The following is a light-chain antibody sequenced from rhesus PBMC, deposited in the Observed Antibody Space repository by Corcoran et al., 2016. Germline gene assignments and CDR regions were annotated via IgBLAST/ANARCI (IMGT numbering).Light chain of an antibody. CDR3: LQHNSYPRT. CDR2: DVS. CDR1: QGISSY. J-gene: IGKJ1*01. Sequence: DIQMTQSPSSLSASVGDTVTITCRASQGISSYLNWFQQKPGKAPNPLIYDVSNLESGVPSRLSCSGSGTDFTLTISSLQPEDFAAYYCLQHNSYPRTFGQGTKVEIK. V-gene: IGKV1-28*03.